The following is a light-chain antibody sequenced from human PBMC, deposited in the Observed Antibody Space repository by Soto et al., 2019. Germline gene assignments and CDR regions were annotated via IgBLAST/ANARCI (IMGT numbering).Light chain of an antibody. J-gene: IGLJ1*01. CDR2: SNN. CDR1: NSDIGSNT. V-gene: IGLV1-44*01. Sequence: QSVLTQPPSTSGTPGQRVTISCSGSNSDIGSNTLNWYQQLPGTAPKLLIYSNNQRPSGVPDRFSGSKSGTSASLAISGLQSDDEADYYCAAWDDSLIGYVFGTGTKLTVL. CDR3: AAWDDSLIGYV.